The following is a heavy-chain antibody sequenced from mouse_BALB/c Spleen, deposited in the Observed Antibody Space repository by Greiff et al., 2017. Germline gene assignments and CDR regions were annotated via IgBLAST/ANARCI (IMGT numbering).Heavy chain of an antibody. CDR3: ARGGAIYYGIYFDD. CDR1: GYTFTSYV. J-gene: IGHJ2*01. Sequence: VQLQQSGPELVKPGASVKMSCKASGYTFTSYVMHWVKQKPGQGLEWIGYINPYNDGTKYNEKFKGKATLTSDKSSSTAYMELSSLTSEDSAVYYCARGGAIYYGIYFDDWGQGTTLTVSS. V-gene: IGHV1-14*01. D-gene: IGHD2-1*01. CDR2: INPYNDGT.